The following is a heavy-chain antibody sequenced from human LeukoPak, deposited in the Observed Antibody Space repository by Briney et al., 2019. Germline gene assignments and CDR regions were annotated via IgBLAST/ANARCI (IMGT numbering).Heavy chain of an antibody. D-gene: IGHD6-19*01. CDR2: IYYSGST. CDR3: ARHTSGWGSVPA. CDR1: GGSINTYY. Sequence: SETLSLTCTVSGGSINTYYWSWIRRPPGKGLEWIGYIYYSGSTNYNPSLKSRVTISVDTSKNQFSLKLSSVTAADTAVYYCARHTSGWGSVPAWGQGTLVTVSS. J-gene: IGHJ5*02. V-gene: IGHV4-59*08.